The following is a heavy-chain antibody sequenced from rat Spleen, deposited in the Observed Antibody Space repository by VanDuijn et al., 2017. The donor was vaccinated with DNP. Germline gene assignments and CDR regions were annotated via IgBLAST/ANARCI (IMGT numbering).Heavy chain of an antibody. CDR1: GFTFSNYY. J-gene: IGHJ1*01. V-gene: IGHV5-22*01. D-gene: IGHD3-1*01. CDR2: ISYDGGST. CDR3: ARGSTSIYWYFDF. Sequence: EVQLVESGGGLVQPGRSMKLSCAASGFTFSNYYMAWVRQAPKKGLEWVAYISYDGGSTNYGDSVKGRFTLSRDDAKSSLYLQMNSLTSEDTATYYCARGSTSIYWYFDFWGPGTVVTVSS.